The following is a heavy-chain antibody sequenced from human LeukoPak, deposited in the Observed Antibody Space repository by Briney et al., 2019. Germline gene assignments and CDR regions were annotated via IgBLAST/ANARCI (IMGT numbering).Heavy chain of an antibody. CDR1: GGSISSHY. V-gene: IGHV4-4*07. D-gene: IGHD4-17*01. CDR3: ARVKEGYGDYTWDYYYYMDV. Sequence: PSETLSLTCTVSGGSISSHYWSWIRQPAGKGLEWIGRIYTSGSTNYNPSLKSRVTMSVDTSKDQFSLKLSSVTAADTAVYYCARVKEGYGDYTWDYYYYMDVWGKGTTVTVSS. CDR2: IYTSGST. J-gene: IGHJ6*03.